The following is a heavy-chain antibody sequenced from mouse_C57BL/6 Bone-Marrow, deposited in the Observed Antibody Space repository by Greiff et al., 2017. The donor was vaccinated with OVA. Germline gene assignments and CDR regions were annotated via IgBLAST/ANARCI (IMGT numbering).Heavy chain of an antibody. CDR3: ARRHYGSIAMDY. D-gene: IGHD1-1*01. J-gene: IGHJ4*01. CDR1: GFTFSDYG. Sequence: EVMLVESGGGLVQPGGSLKLSCAASGFTFSDYGMAWVRQAPRKGPEWVAFISNLAYSIYYADTVTGRFTISRENAKNTLYLEMSSLRSEDTAMYYCARRHYGSIAMDYWGQGTSVTVSS. V-gene: IGHV5-15*01. CDR2: ISNLAYSI.